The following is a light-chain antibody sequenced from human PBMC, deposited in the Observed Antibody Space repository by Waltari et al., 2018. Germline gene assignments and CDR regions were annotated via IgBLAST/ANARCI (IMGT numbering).Light chain of an antibody. V-gene: IGKV3-15*01. Sequence: EIVMTQSPVTLSVSPGERATLSCRASQSGSSNLAWYQQKPGQAPRLLIYGASTRATGIPARFSGSGSGTEFTLTISSLQSEDFAVYFCQQYNNWPPLFTFGPGTKVDIK. J-gene: IGKJ3*01. CDR3: QQYNNWPPLFT. CDR1: QSGSSN. CDR2: GAS.